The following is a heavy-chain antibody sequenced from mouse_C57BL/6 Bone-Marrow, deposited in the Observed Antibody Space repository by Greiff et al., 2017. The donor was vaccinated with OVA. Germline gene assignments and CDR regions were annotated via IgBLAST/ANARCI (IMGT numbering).Heavy chain of an antibody. Sequence: LVESGAELARPGASVKMSCKASGYTFTRYTMHWVHQRPGQGLEWIGYINPSSGYTKYNQKFKDKATLTADKSSSTAYMQLSSLTSEDSAVYYCARRGRYGSSYYAMDYWGQGTSVTVSS. D-gene: IGHD1-1*01. CDR3: ARRGRYGSSYYAMDY. J-gene: IGHJ4*01. CDR1: GYTFTRYT. CDR2: INPSSGYT. V-gene: IGHV1-4*01.